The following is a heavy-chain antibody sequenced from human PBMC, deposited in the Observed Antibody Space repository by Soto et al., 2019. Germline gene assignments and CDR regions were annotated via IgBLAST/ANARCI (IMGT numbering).Heavy chain of an antibody. CDR3: ARVVPGVEAWFGP. J-gene: IGHJ5*02. V-gene: IGHV1-18*01. CDR1: GYTFSNYG. Sequence: ASVKVSCKTSGYTFSNYGINGVRQPPGQALDWLGWISIYSDGTDYAQKFQGRVSMTTDTSMSTAYMELRSLRSDDTAVYYCARVVPGVEAWFGPWGQGTLVTVSS. D-gene: IGHD2-2*01. CDR2: ISIYSDGT.